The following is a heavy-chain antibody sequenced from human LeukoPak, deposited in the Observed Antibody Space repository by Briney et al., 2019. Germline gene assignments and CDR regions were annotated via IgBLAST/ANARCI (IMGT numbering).Heavy chain of an antibody. CDR2: IYTSGST. D-gene: IGHD3-22*01. CDR3: ARLYYYDSSGYPLFDY. J-gene: IGHJ4*02. Sequence: PSETPSLTSTVSGGSISSYYWSWIRQPAGKGLEWIGRIYTSGSTNYNPSLKSRVTMSVDTSKNQFSLKLSSVTAADTAVYYCARLYYYDSSGYPLFDYWGQGTLVTVSS. CDR1: GGSISSYY. V-gene: IGHV4-4*07.